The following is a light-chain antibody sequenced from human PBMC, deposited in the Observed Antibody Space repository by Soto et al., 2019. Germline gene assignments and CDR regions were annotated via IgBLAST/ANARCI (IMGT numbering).Light chain of an antibody. J-gene: IGKJ4*01. CDR2: GAS. CDR3: QQRSNWFLT. V-gene: IGKV3D-20*02. Sequence: EIVLTQSPGTLSLSPGERTTLSCRASQSVSSNFLAWYQQKPGQAPRLLLYGASSRATGIPDRFSGSGSGTDFTLTISSLEPEDFAVYYCQQRSNWFLTFGGGTKVDIK. CDR1: QSVSSNF.